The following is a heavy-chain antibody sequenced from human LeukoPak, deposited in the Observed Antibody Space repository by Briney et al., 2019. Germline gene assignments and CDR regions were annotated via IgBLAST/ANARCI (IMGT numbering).Heavy chain of an antibody. D-gene: IGHD2-15*01. CDR3: ASIVVVAATGGWFDP. CDR1: GGSISSYY. Sequence: PSETLSLTCTVSGGSISSYYWSWIRQPPGKGLEWIGYIYYSGSTNYIPSLKSRVTISVDTSKNQFSLKLSSVTAADTAVYYCASIVVVAATGGWFDPWGQGTLVTVSS. J-gene: IGHJ5*02. CDR2: IYYSGST. V-gene: IGHV4-59*08.